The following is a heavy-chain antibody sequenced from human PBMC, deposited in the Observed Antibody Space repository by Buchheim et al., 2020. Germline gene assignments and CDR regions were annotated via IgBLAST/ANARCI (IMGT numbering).Heavy chain of an antibody. D-gene: IGHD3-16*01. CDR1: GFTFSTYG. J-gene: IGHJ6*02. V-gene: IGHV3-30*18. CDR2: ITYDGNNK. CDR3: AKDWANSGMDV. Sequence: QVQLVESGGGVVQPGRSLRLSCVVSGFTFSTYGMYWVRQAPGKGLEWLVVITYDGNNKYYADYGKARFTIYRDNSKNTKYTPIHSLRADDTAVYYCAKDWANSGMDVWGQGTT.